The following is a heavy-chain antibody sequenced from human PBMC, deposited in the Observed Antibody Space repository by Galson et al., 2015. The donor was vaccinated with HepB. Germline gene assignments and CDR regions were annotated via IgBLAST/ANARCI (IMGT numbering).Heavy chain of an antibody. J-gene: IGHJ5*02. D-gene: IGHD3-9*01. CDR3: AGVYSPEEFDWLLCGWFDP. Sequence: SVKVSCKASGGTFSSYAISWVRQAPGQGLEWMGGIIPIFGTANYAQKFQGRVTITADESTRTRYMELNSLGSEDSAVDYCAGVYSPEEFDWLLCGWFDPWGQGTLVTVSS. V-gene: IGHV1-69*13. CDR2: IIPIFGTA. CDR1: GGTFSSYA.